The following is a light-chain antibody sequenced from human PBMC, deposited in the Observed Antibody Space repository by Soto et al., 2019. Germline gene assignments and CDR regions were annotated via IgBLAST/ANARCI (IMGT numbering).Light chain of an antibody. CDR3: QQYGGSPQT. CDR1: QNIRSS. V-gene: IGKV3-20*01. CDR2: GAS. J-gene: IGKJ1*01. Sequence: EVVMTQSPASLSASPGERVTLSCRASQNIRSSLAWYQQRPGQAPRLLISGASNRATGIPDRFSGSGSGTDFTLTISRLEPEDFAVYYCQQYGGSPQTFGQGTKVDIK.